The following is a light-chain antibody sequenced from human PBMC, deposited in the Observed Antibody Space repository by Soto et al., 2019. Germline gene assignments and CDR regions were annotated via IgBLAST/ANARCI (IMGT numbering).Light chain of an antibody. CDR1: QSVGRS. Sequence: IVMTQSPATLSVSPGERAXLTCRASQSVGRSLAWYQQKPGQAPRLLMYGTSARATGIPATFSGSGSGTEFTLTISSLQSEDFAVYYCQQYDNWPSVTFGGGTKVDIK. V-gene: IGKV3-15*01. CDR3: QQYDNWPSVT. J-gene: IGKJ4*01. CDR2: GTS.